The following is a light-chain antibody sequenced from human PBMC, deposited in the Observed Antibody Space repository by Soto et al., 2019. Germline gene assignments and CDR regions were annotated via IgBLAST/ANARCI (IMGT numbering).Light chain of an antibody. CDR1: PSVSSY. Sequence: EIVLTQSPPTLSLSPGERATLSSRASPSVSSYLAWYQQKPGQAPRLLIYDASNRATGIPARFSGSGSGTDFTLTISSLEPEDFAVYYCQQRSNWPPLFTFGPGTKVDIK. V-gene: IGKV3-11*01. CDR2: DAS. J-gene: IGKJ3*01. CDR3: QQRSNWPPLFT.